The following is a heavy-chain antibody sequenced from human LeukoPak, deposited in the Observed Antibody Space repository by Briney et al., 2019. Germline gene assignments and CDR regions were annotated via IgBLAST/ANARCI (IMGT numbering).Heavy chain of an antibody. V-gene: IGHV3-74*01. D-gene: IGHD1-26*01. CDR3: ARVPHGGSGSDPHDAFDI. Sequence: GGSLRLSCAASGFTFSSYWMHWVRQAPGKGLVWVSRIKSDGSSTSYADSVKGRFTISRDNAKNTLYLQMNSLRAEDTAVYYCARVPHGGSGSDPHDAFDIWGQGTMVTVSS. J-gene: IGHJ3*02. CDR1: GFTFSSYW. CDR2: IKSDGSST.